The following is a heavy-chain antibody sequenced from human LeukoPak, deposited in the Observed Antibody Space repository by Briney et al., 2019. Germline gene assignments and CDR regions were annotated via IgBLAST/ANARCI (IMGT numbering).Heavy chain of an antibody. Sequence: PSETLSLTCSVSGDSIDNYYWTWVRQPAGKGLEWIGRMYTIGSINYNPSLKSRVTLSVDTSKNQLSLKLNSVTAADSAVYFCARVGHVKADYYYYHYMDVWGKGATVTVS. V-gene: IGHV4-4*07. J-gene: IGHJ6*03. CDR3: ARVGHVKADYYYYHYMDV. CDR1: GDSIDNYY. CDR2: MYTIGSI.